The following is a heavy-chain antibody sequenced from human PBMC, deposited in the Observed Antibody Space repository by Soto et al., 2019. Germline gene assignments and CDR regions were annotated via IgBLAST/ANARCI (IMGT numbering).Heavy chain of an antibody. D-gene: IGHD6-19*01. V-gene: IGHV2-70*01. J-gene: IGHJ6*02. CDR3: ARIDSSGWLGGCYSYGVDV. CDR2: IDWDDDK. Sequence: SGPTLVKPTQTLTLTCTFSGFSLSTSGKCVSWIRQPPGKALEWLALIDWDDDKYYSTYLKTRLTISKDTSKNQVVLTMTNMDPVDTATYYCARIDSSGWLGGCYSYGVDVWGQGTTVTVSS. CDR1: GFSLSTSGKC.